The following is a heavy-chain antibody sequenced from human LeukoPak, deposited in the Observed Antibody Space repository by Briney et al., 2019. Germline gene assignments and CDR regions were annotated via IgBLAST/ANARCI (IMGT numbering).Heavy chain of an antibody. CDR3: ARGTAATGTSDWFDP. D-gene: IGHD2-15*01. Sequence: ASVKVSCKASGYTFTSYDINWVRQATGQGLEWMGWMNPNSGNTSYEQKFQGRVTMTRNTSISTAYMELSSLRSEDTAVYYCARGTAATGTSDWFDPWGEGTLVTVSS. CDR1: GYTFTSYD. CDR2: MNPNSGNT. J-gene: IGHJ5*02. V-gene: IGHV1-8*01.